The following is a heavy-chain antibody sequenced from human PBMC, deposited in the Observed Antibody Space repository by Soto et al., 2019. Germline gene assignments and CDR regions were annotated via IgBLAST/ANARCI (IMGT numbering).Heavy chain of an antibody. Sequence: QVPLVQSGAEVKKPGSSVKVSCKASGGTFSRYAIRWVRQAPGQGLEWMGGIIPIFGTANYAQKFQGRVTITADESTSTAYMELSSLRSEDTAVYYCARVFRNYHGMDVWGQGTTVTVSS. V-gene: IGHV1-69*01. CDR1: GGTFSRYA. CDR2: IIPIFGTA. CDR3: ARVFRNYHGMDV. J-gene: IGHJ6*02.